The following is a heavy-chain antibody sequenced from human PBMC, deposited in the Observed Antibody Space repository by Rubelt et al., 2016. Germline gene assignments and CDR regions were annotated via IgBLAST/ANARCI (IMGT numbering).Heavy chain of an antibody. J-gene: IGHJ4*02. Sequence: QVQLVQSGAEVKKPGASVKVSCKASGYTFTSSDINWVRQATGQGLEWMGWMNPNSGNPGYAQKFQGRVTMTKNTSISTAYMDLSSLTSEDTAVYYCARGSRTFDYWGQGTLLTVSS. D-gene: IGHD6-13*01. CDR3: ARGSRTFDY. CDR1: GYTFTSSD. CDR2: MNPNSGNP. V-gene: IGHV1-8*01.